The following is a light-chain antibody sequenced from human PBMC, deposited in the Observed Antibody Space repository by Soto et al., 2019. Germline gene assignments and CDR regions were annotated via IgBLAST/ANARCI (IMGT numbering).Light chain of an antibody. CDR1: GSDVGGYNY. Sequence: QSALTQPPSASGSPGQSVTISCTGTGSDVGGYNYVSWYQQHPGKAPKLVIFDVSRRPSGVPDRFSGSNSGNTASLTVSGLQAEDEADYYCGSFAASNNLLFGRGTKLTVL. CDR2: DVS. CDR3: GSFAASNNLL. J-gene: IGLJ2*01. V-gene: IGLV2-8*01.